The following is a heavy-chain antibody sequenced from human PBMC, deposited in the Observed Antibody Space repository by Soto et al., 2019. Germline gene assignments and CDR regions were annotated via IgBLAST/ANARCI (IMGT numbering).Heavy chain of an antibody. CDR2: VSKSDYT. J-gene: IGHJ4*02. CDR3: AREDSIIIPAVSDF. CDR1: GFNFNKYG. Sequence: GGSLRLSCAVSGFNFNKYGINWVRQAPGKGLEWVSSVSKSDYTYYSDSVKGRFTISRDNAKNSVSLQMNTLRAEDTAVYYCAREDSIIIPAVSDFWGQGTLVTVSS. V-gene: IGHV3-21*01. D-gene: IGHD2-2*01.